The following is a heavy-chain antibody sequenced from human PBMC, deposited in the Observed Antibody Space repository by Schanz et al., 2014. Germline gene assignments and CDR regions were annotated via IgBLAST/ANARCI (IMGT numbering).Heavy chain of an antibody. CDR1: GYTFSDYG. CDR3: ATMWGYCAATACQILEVLDV. V-gene: IGHV1-18*01. CDR2: ISPYTGNT. D-gene: IGHD2-8*02. Sequence: QVQLVQSGAEVKKPGASVKVSCKTSGYTFSDYGITWVRQAPGQGLEWVGWISPYTGNTHYFDKMEGRVTMTADTSTSTAYMELRSLRSDDTARYYCATMWGYCAATACQILEVLDVWGQGTMVTVSS. J-gene: IGHJ3*01.